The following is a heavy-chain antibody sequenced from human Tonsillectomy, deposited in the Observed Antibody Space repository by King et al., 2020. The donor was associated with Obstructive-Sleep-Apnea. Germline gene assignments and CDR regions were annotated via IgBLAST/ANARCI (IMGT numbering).Heavy chain of an antibody. Sequence: VQLVESGAEVKKPGASVKVSCKASGYTFSSYGVSWVRQAPGQGLEWMGWITAYNGNTNYAQKLQGRVTMTIDTSTNTAYMELRSLRSDDTAFYYCARPPLPTMPYNMDVWGQGTTVTVSS. V-gene: IGHV1-18*01. D-gene: IGHD2-2*01. J-gene: IGHJ6*02. CDR2: ITAYNGNT. CDR3: ARPPLPTMPYNMDV. CDR1: GYTFSSYG.